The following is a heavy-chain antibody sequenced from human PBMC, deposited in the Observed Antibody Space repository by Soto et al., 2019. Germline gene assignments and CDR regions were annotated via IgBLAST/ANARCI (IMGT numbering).Heavy chain of an antibody. D-gene: IGHD6-19*01. CDR2: INTLSSAI. J-gene: IGHJ4*02. CDR1: GFIFSDYY. V-gene: IGHV3-11*01. CDR3: ARRLQWQLRPFDS. Sequence: QEHLMESGGGLVKPGGSLRLSCAGSGFIFSDYYITWIRRAPGKGLEWVSYINTLSSAIYYADSVKGRFTISRDNAKNSVYLQMTSLRAEDTAVYYCARRLQWQLRPFDSWGRGTLVTVSS.